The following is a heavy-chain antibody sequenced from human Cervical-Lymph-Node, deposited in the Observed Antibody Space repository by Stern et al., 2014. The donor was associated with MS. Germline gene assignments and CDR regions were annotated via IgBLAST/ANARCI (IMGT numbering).Heavy chain of an antibody. CDR3: ARHQYISNWYGWFDP. D-gene: IGHD6-13*01. V-gene: IGHV2-5*02. CDR2: VYYDDYK. CDR1: GFSLSTVGGG. Sequence: ESGPALVKPTETLTLTCSFSGFSLSTVGGGVAWIRQPPGKALEWLALVYYDDYKGYSPSLRSRLTITKDTSKNQVVLTMTNMDPADTAMYYCARHQYISNWYGWFDPWGQGTLVTVFS. J-gene: IGHJ5*02.